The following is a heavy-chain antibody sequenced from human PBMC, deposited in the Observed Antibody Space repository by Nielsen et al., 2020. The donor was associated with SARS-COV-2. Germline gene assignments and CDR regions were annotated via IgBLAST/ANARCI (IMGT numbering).Heavy chain of an antibody. CDR2: IYPRDSDT. J-gene: IGHJ6*02. V-gene: IGHV5-51*01. Sequence: VRQMPGKGLEWMGIIYPRDSDTRYSPSFQGQVTISADKSISTAYLQWSSLKASDTAMYYCARLLVRGSPPAYYYYGMDVWGQGTTVTVSS. CDR3: ARLLVRGSPPAYYYYGMDV. D-gene: IGHD3-10*01.